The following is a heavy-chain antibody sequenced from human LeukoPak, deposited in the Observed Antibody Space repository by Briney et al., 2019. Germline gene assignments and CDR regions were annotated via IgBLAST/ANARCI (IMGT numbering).Heavy chain of an antibody. D-gene: IGHD5-18*01. V-gene: IGHV3-7*03. CDR3: AKAPGYSLFDAFDI. CDR1: GFTFSTYR. CDR2: IKQDGSEK. Sequence: GGSLRLSCAASGFTFSTYRMSWVRQAPGKGLEWVANIKQDGSEKHYVDSVKGRFTISRDNAKNSLYLQMNSLRAEDTALYYCAKAPGYSLFDAFDIWGQGTMVTVSS. J-gene: IGHJ3*02.